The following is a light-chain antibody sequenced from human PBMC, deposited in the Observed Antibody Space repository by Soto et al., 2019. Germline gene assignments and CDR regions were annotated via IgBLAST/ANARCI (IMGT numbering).Light chain of an antibody. CDR1: QDISNY. V-gene: IGKV1-33*01. Sequence: DIQMTQSPSSLSASVGARVTITCQASQDISNYLNWYQQKPGKAPKLLIFYASNLETGVPSRFSRSGSGTDFTFTISSLQPADIATYYCQQYDNLLRFTFGPGTKVDIK. J-gene: IGKJ3*01. CDR2: YAS. CDR3: QQYDNLLRFT.